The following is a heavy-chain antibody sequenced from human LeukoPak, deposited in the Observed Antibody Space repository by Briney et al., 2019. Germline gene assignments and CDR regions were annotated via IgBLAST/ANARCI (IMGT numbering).Heavy chain of an antibody. V-gene: IGHV3-11*06. J-gene: IGHJ4*02. CDR3: ARGSSSWSFDY. CDR2: IISSSSYT. CDR1: GFIFSDHY. D-gene: IGHD6-13*01. Sequence: GGSLRLSRAASGFIFSDHYMIWIRQAPGRGLEWVSYIISSSSYTNYADSVKGRFTISRDNAKNSLYLQMNSLRVEDTAVYYCARGSSSWSFDYWGQGTLVTVSS.